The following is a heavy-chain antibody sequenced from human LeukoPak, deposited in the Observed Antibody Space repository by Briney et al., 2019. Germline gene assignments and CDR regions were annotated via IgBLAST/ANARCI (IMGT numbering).Heavy chain of an antibody. CDR2: IRSKAYGGTT. CDR1: GFTFGDYA. V-gene: IGHV3-49*04. J-gene: IGHJ4*02. CDR3: TRDYGSGSPPGN. Sequence: GGSLRLSCTASGFTFGDYAMSWVRQAPGQGLEWVGFIRSKAYGGTTEYAASVKGRFTISRDDSKSIAYLQMNSLKTEDTAVYYCTRDYGSGSPPGNWGQGTLVTVSS. D-gene: IGHD3-10*01.